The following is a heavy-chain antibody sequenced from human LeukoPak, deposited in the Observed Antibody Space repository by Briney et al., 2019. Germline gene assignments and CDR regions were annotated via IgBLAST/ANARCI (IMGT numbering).Heavy chain of an antibody. J-gene: IGHJ4*02. D-gene: IGHD6-19*01. CDR1: GFTFSTYG. CDR2: ISYDGGNK. V-gene: IGHV3-30*18. CDR3: AKDRGSGYLDY. Sequence: GGSLRLSCAASGFTFSTYGMHWVRQAPGKGLEWVAVISYDGGNKYYADSVKGRFTISRDDSKNTLYLQMNGLRAEDTAVYYCAKDRGSGYLDYWGQGTLVTVPS.